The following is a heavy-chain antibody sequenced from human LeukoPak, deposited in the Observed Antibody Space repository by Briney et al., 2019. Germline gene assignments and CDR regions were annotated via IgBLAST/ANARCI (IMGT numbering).Heavy chain of an antibody. Sequence: GGSLRLSCAASGFTFSSYSMTWVRQAPGKGLEWVSSISSSSSYIYYADSVKGRFTISRDNAKNSLYLQMNSLRAEDTAVYYCARDGVGSWYYFDYWGQGTLVTVSS. CDR1: GFTFSSYS. CDR2: ISSSSSYI. V-gene: IGHV3-21*04. CDR3: ARDGVGSWYYFDY. J-gene: IGHJ4*02. D-gene: IGHD6-13*01.